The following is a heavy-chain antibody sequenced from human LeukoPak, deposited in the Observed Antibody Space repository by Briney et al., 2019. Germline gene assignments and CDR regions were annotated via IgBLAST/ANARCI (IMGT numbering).Heavy chain of an antibody. CDR1: GFTFSSYG. D-gene: IGHD3-16*02. Sequence: GGSLRLSCAASGFTFSSYGMHWVRQAPGKGLEGVAVISYDGSNKYYADSVKGRFTISRDNSKNTLYLQMNSLRAEDTAVYYCAKDLSYFDYWGQGTLVTVSS. V-gene: IGHV3-30*18. CDR3: AKDLSYFDY. J-gene: IGHJ4*02. CDR2: ISYDGSNK.